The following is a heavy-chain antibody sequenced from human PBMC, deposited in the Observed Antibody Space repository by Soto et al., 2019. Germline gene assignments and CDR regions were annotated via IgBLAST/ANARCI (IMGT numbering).Heavy chain of an antibody. CDR3: ARFPSSGYWEIYYGMDV. CDR2: IYYSGST. Sequence: QVQLQESGPGLVKPSGTLSLTCAVSGGSISSSNWWSWVRQPPGKGLEWIGEIYYSGSTYYNPSLKSRVTISVDTSKNQFSLKLSSVTAADTAVYYCARFPSSGYWEIYYGMDVWGQGTTVTVSS. J-gene: IGHJ6*02. D-gene: IGHD3-22*01. V-gene: IGHV4-4*02. CDR1: GGSISSSNW.